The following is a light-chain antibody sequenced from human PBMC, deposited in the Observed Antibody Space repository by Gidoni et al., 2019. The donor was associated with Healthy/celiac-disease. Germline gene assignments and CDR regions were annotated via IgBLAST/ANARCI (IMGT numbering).Light chain of an antibody. CDR3: QQYNSYSWT. CDR1: QSISSW. V-gene: IGKV1-5*03. Sequence: DIQMTQSPSTLSASVGDRVTITCRASQSISSWLAWYQQKPEKAPKLLIYKASSLESGVPSRFSGSGSGTEFTLTISRLQPDDFATYYCQQYNSYSWTFGQXTKVEIK. CDR2: KAS. J-gene: IGKJ1*01.